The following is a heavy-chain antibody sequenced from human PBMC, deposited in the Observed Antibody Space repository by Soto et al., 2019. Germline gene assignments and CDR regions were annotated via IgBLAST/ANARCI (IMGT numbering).Heavy chain of an antibody. V-gene: IGHV1-2*02. J-gene: IGHJ4*02. CDR2: INPNSGGT. D-gene: IGHD6-19*01. CDR3: ATSRTSIAVAGEAEYYFDY. CDR1: GYIFTGYH. Sequence: ASVKVSCKASGYIFTGYHMHWVRQAPGQGLEWMGWINPNSGGTKYAQKCQGRVTMTRDTSISTAYMELSSLRSDDTAVYYCATSRTSIAVAGEAEYYFDYWGQGTLVTVSS.